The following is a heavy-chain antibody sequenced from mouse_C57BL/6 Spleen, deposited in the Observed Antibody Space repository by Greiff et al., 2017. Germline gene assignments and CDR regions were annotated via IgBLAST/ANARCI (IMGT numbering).Heavy chain of an antibody. CDR3: ARSGGVRGRFAY. CDR2: INPGSGGT. Sequence: VKLMESGAELVRPGTSVKVSCTASGYAFTNYLIEWVKQRPGQGLEWIGVINPGSGGTNYNAKFQGKATLTAAQSSSTAYMPLSSLTSEDSAVYFCARSGGVRGRFAYWGQGTLVTVSA. D-gene: IGHD5-1*01. CDR1: GYAFTNYL. J-gene: IGHJ3*01. V-gene: IGHV1-54*01.